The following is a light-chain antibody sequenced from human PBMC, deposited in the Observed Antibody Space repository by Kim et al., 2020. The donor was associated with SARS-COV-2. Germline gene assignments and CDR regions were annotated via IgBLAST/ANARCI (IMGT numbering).Light chain of an antibody. CDR2: RAS. J-gene: IGKJ4*01. CDR1: QGVGRN. CDR3: QQYTNWPPLT. Sequence: PGERATLSCPASQGVGRNLAWYQHKPGQAPRLLIYRASTRATGLPARFSGSGSETEFTLTISSLQSEDFAVYYCQQYTNWPPLTFGGGTKVDIK. V-gene: IGKV3-15*01.